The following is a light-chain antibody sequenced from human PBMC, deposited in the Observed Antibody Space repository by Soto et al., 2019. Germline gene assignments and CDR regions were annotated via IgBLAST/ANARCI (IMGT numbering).Light chain of an antibody. Sequence: EIVLTQSPVTLSLSPGERATLSCRASQSVFSSLAWYQQKPGQAPRLLIYDASTRATAIPARFRGSGSGTDFTLTISRLGPEDFGVYYCHQRSNLPLPFGGGTKVEIK. CDR1: QSVFSS. J-gene: IGKJ4*01. V-gene: IGKV3-11*01. CDR3: HQRSNLPLP. CDR2: DAS.